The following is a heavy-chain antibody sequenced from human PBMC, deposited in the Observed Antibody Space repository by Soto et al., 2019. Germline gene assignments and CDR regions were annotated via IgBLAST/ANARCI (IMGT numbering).Heavy chain of an antibody. D-gene: IGHD2-8*01. CDR3: AHRPYNGGSRPFDF. V-gene: IGHV2-5*02. CDR2: IYWDDGK. Sequence: GATQVNPTHTLTLACTFSRFSLTTTVVVVAWSRQPPGKALEWLALIYWDDGKRYSPSPSLKNRLTITKDTSKNQVVLTMANMDPMDTATYYCAHRPYNGGSRPFDFWGQGTLVTVSS. J-gene: IGHJ4*02. CDR1: RFSLTTTVVV.